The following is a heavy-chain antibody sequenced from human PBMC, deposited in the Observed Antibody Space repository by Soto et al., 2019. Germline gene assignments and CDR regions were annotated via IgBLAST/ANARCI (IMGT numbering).Heavy chain of an antibody. J-gene: IGHJ4*02. CDR1: GYTFTSYX. CDR3: ARGLIYDSSGYYFDY. V-gene: IGHV1-46*01. Sequence: EXXXPGASVKVSCXASGYTFTSYXXHWVXXAPXQGXEWMGIINPSGGSTRYAQKFQGRVTMTRDTSTSTVYMELSSLRSEDTAVYYCARGLIYDSSGYYFDYWGQGTLVTVSS. CDR2: INPSGGST. D-gene: IGHD3-22*01.